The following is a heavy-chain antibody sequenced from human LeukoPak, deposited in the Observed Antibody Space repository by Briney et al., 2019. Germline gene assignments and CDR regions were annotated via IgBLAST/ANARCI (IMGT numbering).Heavy chain of an antibody. D-gene: IGHD2-15*01. CDR2: INPNSGGT. CDR3: AREHCSGGSCYSLDP. CDR1: GYTFTGYY. Sequence: GASVKVSCKASGYTFTGYYMHWVRQAPGQGLEWMGWINPNSGGTNYAQKIQGRVTMTRDTSISTAYMELSRLRSDDTAVYYCAREHCSGGSCYSLDPWGQGTLVTVSS. V-gene: IGHV1-2*02. J-gene: IGHJ5*02.